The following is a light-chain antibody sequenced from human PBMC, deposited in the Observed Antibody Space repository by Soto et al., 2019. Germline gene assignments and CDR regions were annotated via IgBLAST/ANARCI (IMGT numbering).Light chain of an antibody. Sequence: QSALTQPASVSGSPGQSITISCTGTSSDVGRYNYVSWYQQHPGKVPKLMIYEVSNRPSGVSNRFSGSKSGNTASLTISGLQAEDEADYYCSSYTSSITYVFGTGTKV. CDR3: SSYTSSITYV. J-gene: IGLJ1*01. CDR2: EVS. CDR1: SSDVGRYNY. V-gene: IGLV2-14*01.